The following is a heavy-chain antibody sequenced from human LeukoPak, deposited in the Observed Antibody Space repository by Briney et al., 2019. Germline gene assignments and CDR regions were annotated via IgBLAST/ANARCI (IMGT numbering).Heavy chain of an antibody. J-gene: IGHJ4*02. CDR2: IYDSGST. V-gene: IGHV4-39*01. CDR1: GGSIRSSYHY. CDR3: ARGWPSSGWYGWGFNY. Sequence: SETLSLTCTVSGGSIRSSYHYWGWIRQPPGKGLEWIGSIYDSGSTYYNPSLKSRVTISVDTSKNQFSLKLNSVTAADTAVYYCARGWPSSGWYGWGFNYWGQGTLVTVSS. D-gene: IGHD6-19*01.